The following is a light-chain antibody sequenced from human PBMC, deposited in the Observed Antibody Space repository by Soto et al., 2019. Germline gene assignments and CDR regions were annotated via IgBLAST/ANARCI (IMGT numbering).Light chain of an antibody. V-gene: IGLV2-14*01. CDR1: SSDVGGNGY. Sequence: QSVLTQPASVSGSPGQSITIPCTGTSSDVGGNGYVSWYQHHPGKAPKLMIYEVNNRPSGVSNRFSGSKSGNTASLTISGLQAEDEADYYCSSYTSSSTIFGGGTQLTVL. CDR3: SSYTSSSTI. J-gene: IGLJ2*01. CDR2: EVN.